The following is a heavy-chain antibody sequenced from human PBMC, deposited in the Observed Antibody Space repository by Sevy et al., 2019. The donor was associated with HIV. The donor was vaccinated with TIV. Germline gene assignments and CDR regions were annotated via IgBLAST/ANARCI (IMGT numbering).Heavy chain of an antibody. CDR2: IIPIFGTA. V-gene: IGHV1-69*13. CDR3: ARASSRVGIQLWLRHDGYYYGMDV. Sequence: ASVKVSCKASGGTFSSYAISWVRQAPGQGLEWMGGIIPIFGTANYAQKFQGRVTITADESTSTAYMELSSLRSEDTAVYYCARASSRVGIQLWLRHDGYYYGMDVWGQGTTVTVSS. J-gene: IGHJ6*02. CDR1: GGTFSSYA. D-gene: IGHD5-18*01.